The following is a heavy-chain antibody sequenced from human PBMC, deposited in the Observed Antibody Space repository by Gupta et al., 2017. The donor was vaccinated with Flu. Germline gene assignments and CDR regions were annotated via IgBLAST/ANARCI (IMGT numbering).Heavy chain of an antibody. CDR2: IIPIFGTA. CDR1: AVSFSSYA. D-gene: IGHD2-2*01. CDR3: VVVVPGWFDP. J-gene: IGHJ5*02. V-gene: IGHV1-69*01. Sequence: QVQLVQSGAEAKKPGSSVKVSCKVSAVSFSSYAISWVRQAPGQGLEWMGGIIPIFGTANYAQKFQGRVTITADESTSTAYMELSSLRSEDTAVYYCVVVVPGWFDPWGQGTLVTVSS.